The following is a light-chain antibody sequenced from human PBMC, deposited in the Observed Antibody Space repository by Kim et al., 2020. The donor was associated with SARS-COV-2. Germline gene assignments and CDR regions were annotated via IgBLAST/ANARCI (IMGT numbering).Light chain of an antibody. CDR1: QSVSSTY. V-gene: IGKV3-20*01. CDR3: QQYGSSLFT. J-gene: IGKJ3*01. Sequence: SPGDRSPLSCRASQSVSSTYLAWYQQKPGQAPRLLIYGASSRATGIPDRFSGSGSGTDFTLTISRLEPEDFAVYYCQQYGSSLFTFGPGTKVDIK. CDR2: GAS.